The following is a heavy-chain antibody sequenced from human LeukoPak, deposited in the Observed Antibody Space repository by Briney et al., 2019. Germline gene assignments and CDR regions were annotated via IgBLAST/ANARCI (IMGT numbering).Heavy chain of an antibody. CDR2: IKQDGSEK. V-gene: IGHV3-7*01. J-gene: IGHJ3*02. Sequence: GGSLRLSCAASGFTFSSYAMHWVRQAPGKGLEWVANIKQDGSEKYYVDSVKGRFTISRDNAKNSLYLQMNSLRAEDTAVYYCAQEAARYGYDAFDIWGQGTMVTVSS. D-gene: IGHD2-15*01. CDR1: GFTFSSYA. CDR3: AQEAARYGYDAFDI.